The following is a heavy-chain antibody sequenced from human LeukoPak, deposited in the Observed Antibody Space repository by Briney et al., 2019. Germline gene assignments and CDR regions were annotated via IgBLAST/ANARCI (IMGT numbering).Heavy chain of an antibody. CDR3: ARRAGNSYYSYYMDV. D-gene: IGHD4-23*01. Sequence: GESLQISCKGSGYTFSSYWIGWVRQMPGKGLEWMGIIYPGDSDTRYSPSFEGQVTISADKSISTAYLQWSSLKASDTAMYYCARRAGNSYYSYYMDVWGKGTTVTVSS. V-gene: IGHV5-51*01. CDR2: IYPGDSDT. J-gene: IGHJ6*03. CDR1: GYTFSSYW.